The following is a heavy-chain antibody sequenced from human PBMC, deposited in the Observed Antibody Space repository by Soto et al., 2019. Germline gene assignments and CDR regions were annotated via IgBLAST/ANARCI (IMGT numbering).Heavy chain of an antibody. CDR3: ATDSNYDVSNSF. CDR1: GGTLNNYA. J-gene: IGHJ4*02. CDR2: ILPVSAPP. Sequence: QVQLVQSGAEVKKPGSSVRVSCKASGGTLNNYAINWVRQAPGQGLEWMGGILPVSAPPDYAQKFQGRVSTTADHSTSTVYMELSRLKSDDTAVYFCATDSNYDVSNSFWGQGTLVTVSS. D-gene: IGHD3-3*01. V-gene: IGHV1-69*01.